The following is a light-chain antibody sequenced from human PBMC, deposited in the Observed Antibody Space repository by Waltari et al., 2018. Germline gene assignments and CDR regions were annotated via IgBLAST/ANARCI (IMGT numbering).Light chain of an antibody. J-gene: IGLJ1*01. CDR3: YAYAGTRGV. CDR2: EAN. V-gene: IGLV2-23*01. CDR1: SSDIASYNL. Sequence: QSALTQPASVSGSPGQSITISCTGTSSDIASYNLFSWYLQHPGKAPKLIIYEANKRPSGVSSRFSGSKSGNTASLTISGPQAEDEANYYCYAYAGTRGVFGTGTKVTVL.